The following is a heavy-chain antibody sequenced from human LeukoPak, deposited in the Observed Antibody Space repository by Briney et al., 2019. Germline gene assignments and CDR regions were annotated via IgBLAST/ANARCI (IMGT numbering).Heavy chain of an antibody. V-gene: IGHV3-23*01. CDR3: ASPSSVAGLNYFDY. CDR2: ISGNGGST. D-gene: IGHD6-19*01. J-gene: IGHJ4*02. Sequence: GGSLRLSCAASGFIFSSYDMSWVRQAPEKGLEWVSLISGNGGSTYYADSVKGRFTISRDNSKNTLYLQMNSLRAEDTAVYYCASPSSVAGLNYFDYWGQGALVTASS. CDR1: GFIFSSYD.